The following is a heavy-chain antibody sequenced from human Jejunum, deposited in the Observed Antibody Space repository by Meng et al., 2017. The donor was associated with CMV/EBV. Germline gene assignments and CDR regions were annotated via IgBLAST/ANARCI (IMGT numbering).Heavy chain of an antibody. V-gene: IGHV3-30*02. CDR3: AKAHGSGSYYGFDY. CDR2: IWDDGSYK. Sequence: QVLLVESXXGXVQPGXXLXXXXXASGFLFSSYAMHWVRQAPGKGLEWVAFIWDDGSYKYYADSVKGRFTISRDNSENTLYLQMNTLRAEDTAVYYCAKAHGSGSYYGFDYWGQGTLVTVSS. D-gene: IGHD3-10*01. CDR1: GFLFSSYA. J-gene: IGHJ4*02.